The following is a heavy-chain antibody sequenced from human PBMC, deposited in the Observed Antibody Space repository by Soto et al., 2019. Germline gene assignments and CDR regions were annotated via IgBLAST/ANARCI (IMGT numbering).Heavy chain of an antibody. D-gene: IGHD1-1*01. CDR2: IIPIFGTA. Sequence: VKFSCKASGGTFSSYAISWVRQAPRQGLEWLGGIIPIFGTANYAQKFQRRVTITADKSTSTAYMELSTLSSQARDEHSCARPPGGTTGKPAAVGYSMELWRQGTKEIVCS. J-gene: IGHJ6*01. CDR3: ARPPGGTTGKPAAVGYSMEL. V-gene: IGHV1-69*13. CDR1: GGTFSSYA.